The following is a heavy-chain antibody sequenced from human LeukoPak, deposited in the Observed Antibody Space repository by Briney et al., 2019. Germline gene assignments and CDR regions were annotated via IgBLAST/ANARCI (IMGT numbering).Heavy chain of an antibody. CDR3: ATVVGSGSYYYFGAFDI. CDR2: FDPEDGET. CDR1: GYTLTELS. J-gene: IGHJ3*02. Sequence: ASVKVSCKDSGYTLTELSVHWVRQAPGKGLEWMGGFDPEDGETIYAQKFQGRVTMTEDTSTDTAYMELSSLRSEDTAVYYCATVVGSGSYYYFGAFDIWGQGTMVTVSS. V-gene: IGHV1-24*01. D-gene: IGHD3-10*01.